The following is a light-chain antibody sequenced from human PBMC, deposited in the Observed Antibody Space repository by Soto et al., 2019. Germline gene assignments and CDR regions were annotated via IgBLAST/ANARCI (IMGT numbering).Light chain of an antibody. Sequence: QSALTQPASVSGSPGQSITISCTGTSSDVGGYNYVSWYQQHPGKAPKLMIYEVSNRPSGVSNRFSGSKSGNTASLTISGLQAEDDAHYYCSSYTRSTNYVFGNGTKLTV. J-gene: IGLJ1*01. CDR3: SSYTRSTNYV. CDR1: SSDVGGYNY. V-gene: IGLV2-14*01. CDR2: EVS.